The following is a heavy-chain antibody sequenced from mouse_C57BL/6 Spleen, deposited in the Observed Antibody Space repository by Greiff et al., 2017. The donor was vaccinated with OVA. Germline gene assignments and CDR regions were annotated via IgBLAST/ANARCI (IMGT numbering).Heavy chain of an antibody. D-gene: IGHD1-1*01. J-gene: IGHJ2*01. CDR3: ARDYGSSYEVDY. V-gene: IGHV1-53*01. CDR2: INPSNGGT. Sequence: QVHVKQPGTELVKPGASVKLSCKASGYTFTSYWMHWVKQRPGQGLEWIGNINPSNGGTNYNEKFKSKATLTVDKSSSTAYMQLSSLTSEDSAVYYCARDYGSSYEVDYWGQGTTLTVSS. CDR1: GYTFTSYW.